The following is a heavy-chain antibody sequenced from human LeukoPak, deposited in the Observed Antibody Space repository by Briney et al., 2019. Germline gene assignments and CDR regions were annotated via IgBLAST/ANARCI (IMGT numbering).Heavy chain of an antibody. CDR1: GFTFSTFW. Sequence: PGGSLRLSCAASGFTFSTFWMSWVRQAPGKGREWVANIKQDGSDQYDVDSVEGRFTISRDNAQNSLYLQMNSLRAEDTAVYYCAREREGAFDYWGQGTLVTVS. V-gene: IGHV3-7*01. D-gene: IGHD1-26*01. CDR3: AREREGAFDY. CDR2: IKQDGSDQ. J-gene: IGHJ4*02.